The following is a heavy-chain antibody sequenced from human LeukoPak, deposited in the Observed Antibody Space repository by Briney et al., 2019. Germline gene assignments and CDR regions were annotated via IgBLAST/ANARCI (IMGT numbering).Heavy chain of an antibody. CDR2: ISGSGGST. V-gene: IGHV3-23*01. CDR3: AKDVEVIITVFDY. CDR1: GFTFNNYA. J-gene: IGHJ4*02. D-gene: IGHD3-22*01. Sequence: GGSLRLSCAASGFTFNNYAMSWVRQAPGKGLEWVSGISGSGGSTNYADSVKGRFTIPRDNPKNTLYLQMNSLRAEDTAVYYCAKDVEVIITVFDYWGQGTLVTVSS.